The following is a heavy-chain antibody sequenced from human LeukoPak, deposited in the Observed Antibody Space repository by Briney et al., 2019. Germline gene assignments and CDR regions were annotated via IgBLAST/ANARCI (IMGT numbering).Heavy chain of an antibody. CDR2: IYPADSDT. V-gene: IGHV5-51*01. Sequence: GESLKISCKGSGYSFTNYWIGWARQMPGKGLEWMGIIYPADSDTRYSPSFQDQVTISADKSISTAYLQWSSLKASDTAMYYCARFLAVTVTTTRYYDYWGQGTLVTVSS. D-gene: IGHD4-17*01. CDR1: GYSFTNYW. J-gene: IGHJ4*02. CDR3: ARFLAVTVTTTRYYDY.